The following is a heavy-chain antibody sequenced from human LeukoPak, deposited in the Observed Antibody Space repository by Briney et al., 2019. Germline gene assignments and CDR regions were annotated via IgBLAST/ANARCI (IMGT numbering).Heavy chain of an antibody. CDR2: IYYNGNT. J-gene: IGHJ4*02. CDR1: GGSVSSGRYY. D-gene: IGHD6-19*01. V-gene: IGHV4-61*03. CDR3: ARGGWSTFDY. Sequence: PSETLSLTCTVSGGSVSSGRYYWSWIRQPPGKGPEWIGYIYYNGNTNYNPSLKSRITISLETSKNLFSLNLSSVTAADTAVYYCARGGWSTFDYWGQGSLVTASS.